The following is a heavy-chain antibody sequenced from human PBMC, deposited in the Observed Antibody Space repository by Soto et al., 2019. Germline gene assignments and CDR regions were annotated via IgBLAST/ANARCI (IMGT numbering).Heavy chain of an antibody. D-gene: IGHD3-22*01. CDR2: INAGNGNT. V-gene: IGHV1-3*01. Sequence: QVQLVQSGAEVKKPGASVKVSCKASGYTFTSYAMHWVRQAPGQRLEWMGWINAGNGNTKYSQKFQGRVTITRDTSASTAYMELRSLRSEDTAVYYCARDKGPYYYDSSGYYGFYYWGQGTLVAVSS. J-gene: IGHJ4*02. CDR1: GYTFTSYA. CDR3: ARDKGPYYYDSSGYYGFYY.